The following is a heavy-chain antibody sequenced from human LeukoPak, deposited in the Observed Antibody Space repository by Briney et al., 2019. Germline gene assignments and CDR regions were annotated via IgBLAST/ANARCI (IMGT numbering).Heavy chain of an antibody. CDR2: ISSSGSTI. CDR3: ARLRSSSFYYYYMDV. CDR1: GFTFSDCY. V-gene: IGHV3-11*01. Sequence: PGGSLRLSCAASGFTFSDCYMSWIRQAPGKGLEWVSHISSSGSTIYYADSVKGRFTISRDNAKNSLYLQMNSLRAEDTAVYYCARLRSSSFYYYYMDVWGKGTTVTVSS. J-gene: IGHJ6*03. D-gene: IGHD6-6*01.